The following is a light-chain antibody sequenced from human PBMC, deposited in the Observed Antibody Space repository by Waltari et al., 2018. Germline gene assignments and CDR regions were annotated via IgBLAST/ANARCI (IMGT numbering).Light chain of an antibody. J-gene: IGLJ2*01. CDR3: ASYTSTRTVV. V-gene: IGLV2-14*03. CDR2: DVT. CDR1: SSDVGGYNY. Sequence: QSALTQPASVSGSPGQSITISCSGTSSDVGGYNYVSWYQQHPGNAPKLIIFDVTRWPSGVSNRFSGSESGNTASLTIFGLQAEDEADYYCASYTSTRTVVFGGGTRVTVL.